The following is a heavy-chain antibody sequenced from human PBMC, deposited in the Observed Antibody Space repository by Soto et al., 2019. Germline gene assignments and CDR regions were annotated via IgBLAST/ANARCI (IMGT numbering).Heavy chain of an antibody. Sequence: EVQLLESGGGLVQPGGSLRLSCAASGFTFSSYAMSWVRQAPGKGLEWVSAISGSGGSTYYADSVKGRFTISRDNSKNTLYLQMNSLRAEDTAVYYCAKQSTSGYYDSSPADYWGQGTLVTVSS. CDR2: ISGSGGST. CDR1: GFTFSSYA. CDR3: AKQSTSGYYDSSPADY. D-gene: IGHD3-22*01. V-gene: IGHV3-23*01. J-gene: IGHJ4*02.